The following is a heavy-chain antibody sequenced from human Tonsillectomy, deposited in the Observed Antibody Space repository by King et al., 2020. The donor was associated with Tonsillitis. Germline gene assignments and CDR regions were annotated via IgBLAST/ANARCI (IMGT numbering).Heavy chain of an antibody. Sequence: VQLVESGGGLVQPGGSLRLSCAASGFTFSSYAINWVRQAPGKGLEWVSAISGSGGSTYYSDSIKGRFTVSRDNSKNTLYLQRRSLRAEDTAVYYCAKSAVAATQVGWFDPWGQGTLVTVSS. CDR3: AKSAVAATQVGWFDP. J-gene: IGHJ5*02. D-gene: IGHD2-15*01. CDR1: GFTFSSYA. V-gene: IGHV3-23*04. CDR2: ISGSGGST.